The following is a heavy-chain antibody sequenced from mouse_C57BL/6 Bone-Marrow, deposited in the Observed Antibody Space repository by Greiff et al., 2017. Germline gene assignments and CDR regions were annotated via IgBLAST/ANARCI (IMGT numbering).Heavy chain of an antibody. Sequence: EVKLQESGTVLARPGASVKMSCKTSGYTFTSYWMHWVKQRPGQGLEWIGAIYPGNSDTSYNQKFKGKAKLTAVTSASTAYLELRSRTNEDSAVYYCTRSLIYYGWYFDVWGTGTTVTVSS. CDR2: IYPGNSDT. CDR1: GYTFTSYW. CDR3: TRSLIYYGWYFDV. J-gene: IGHJ1*03. V-gene: IGHV1-5*01. D-gene: IGHD2-1*01.